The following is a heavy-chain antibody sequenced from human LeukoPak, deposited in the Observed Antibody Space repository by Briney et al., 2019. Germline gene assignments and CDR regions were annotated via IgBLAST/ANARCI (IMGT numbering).Heavy chain of an antibody. D-gene: IGHD5-18*01. V-gene: IGHV3-74*01. CDR3: ATSRGYSYGYRFGEFDY. Sequence: GGSLRLSCAASGFTFSSYWMHWVRQATGKGLVWFSRINSDGSSTSYADSVKGRFTISRDNAKNTLYLQMNSLRAEDTAVYYCATSRGYSYGYRFGEFDYWGQGTLVTVSS. CDR1: GFTFSSYW. CDR2: INSDGSST. J-gene: IGHJ4*02.